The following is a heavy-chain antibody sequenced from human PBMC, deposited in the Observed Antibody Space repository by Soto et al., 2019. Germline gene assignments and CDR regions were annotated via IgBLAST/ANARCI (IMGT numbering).Heavy chain of an antibody. V-gene: IGHV3-21*01. J-gene: IGHJ6*02. CDR1: GFTFSSYS. Sequence: PGGSLRLSCAASGFTFSSYSMNWVRQAPGKGLEWVSSISSSSSYIYYADSVKGRFTISRDNAKNSLYLQMNSLRAEDTAVYYCARDRGAAAAYYYYYYGMDVWGQGTTVTV. D-gene: IGHD6-13*01. CDR2: ISSSSSYI. CDR3: ARDRGAAAAYYYYYYGMDV.